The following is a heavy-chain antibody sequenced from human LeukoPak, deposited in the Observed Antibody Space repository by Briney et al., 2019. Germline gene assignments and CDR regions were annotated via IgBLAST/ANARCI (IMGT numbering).Heavy chain of an antibody. D-gene: IGHD2-21*02. J-gene: IGHJ4*02. Sequence: SETLSLTCAVSGYSISGGYYWGWIRQSPGKGLEWIGSIYHGGSTYYNSSLKSRVTISVDTSKNQVSLKLSSVTAADTAVYYCVRHGIQCRSSDCYWATVRYWGQGTLVTVSS. CDR2: IYHGGST. CDR1: GYSISGGYY. V-gene: IGHV4-38-2*01. CDR3: VRHGIQCRSSDCYWATVRY.